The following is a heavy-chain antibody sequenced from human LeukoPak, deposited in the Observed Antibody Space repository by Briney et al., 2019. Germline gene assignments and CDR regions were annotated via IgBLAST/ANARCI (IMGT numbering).Heavy chain of an antibody. D-gene: IGHD3-22*01. V-gene: IGHV4-61*02. CDR1: GGSISSGSYY. CDR2: IYTSGST. CDR3: ARRIVVLDAFDI. Sequence: KSSETLSLTCTVSGGSISSGSYYWSWIRQPAGKGPEWIGRIYTSGSTNYNPSLKSRVTISVDTSKNQFSLKLSSVTAADTAVYYCARRIVVLDAFDIWGQGTMVTVSS. J-gene: IGHJ3*02.